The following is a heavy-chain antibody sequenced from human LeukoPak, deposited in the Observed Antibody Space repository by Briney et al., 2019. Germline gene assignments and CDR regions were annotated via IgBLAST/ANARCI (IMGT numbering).Heavy chain of an antibody. J-gene: IGHJ4*02. CDR2: IDPYNGDT. CDR1: GFTFTGFG. D-gene: IGHD3-3*01. CDR3: ARDREGPQFGVVIDN. V-gene: IGHV1-18*01. Sequence: GASVKVSCKASGFTFTGFGISWVRQAPGQGLEWMGWIDPYNGDTNYAQKVRGRVIMTTDTSTSTAYMELRSLRSDDTAMYCCARDREGPQFGVVIDNWGQGTLVTVSS.